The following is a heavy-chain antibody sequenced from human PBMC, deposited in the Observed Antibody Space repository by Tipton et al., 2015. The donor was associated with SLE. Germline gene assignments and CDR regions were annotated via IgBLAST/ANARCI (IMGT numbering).Heavy chain of an antibody. CDR2: IYSGAISI. V-gene: IGHV3-23*03. D-gene: IGHD1/OR15-1a*01. CDR3: AKDRTYPLAFHK. J-gene: IGHJ4*02. CDR1: GFTFSRQA. Sequence: SLRLSCEASGFTFSRQALSWVRQAPGKGLEWVSVIYSGAISIYYADSVRGRFTISRDDSKNTVYLQMNNLRAEDTAVYYCAKDRTYPLAFHKWGQETLVTVSS.